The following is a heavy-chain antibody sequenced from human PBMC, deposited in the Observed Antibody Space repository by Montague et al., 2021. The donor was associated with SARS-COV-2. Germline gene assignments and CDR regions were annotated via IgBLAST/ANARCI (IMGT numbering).Heavy chain of an antibody. CDR1: GGSISSGSYY. J-gene: IGHJ5*02. CDR2: INTSGST. CDR3: ARELVVVGAGGTNWFDP. Sequence: TLSLTCTVSGGSISSGSYYWSWIRQPAGKGLEWIGRINTSGSTNYKPSLKSRVTISGDTSKNQFSLKLSSVTAADTAVYYCARELVVVGAGGTNWFDPWGQGTLVTVSS. D-gene: IGHD2-15*01. V-gene: IGHV4-61*02.